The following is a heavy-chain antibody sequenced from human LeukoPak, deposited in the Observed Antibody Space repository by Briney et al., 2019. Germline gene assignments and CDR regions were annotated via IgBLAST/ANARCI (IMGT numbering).Heavy chain of an antibody. Sequence: PSQTLSLTCAVSGGSISSGGYSWSWIRQPPGKGVEWIGYIYHSGSTYYNPSLKSRVTISVDRSKNQFSLKLSSVTAADTAVYYCARVRGYCTNGVCYIYYFDYWGQGTLVTVSS. CDR3: ARVRGYCTNGVCYIYYFDY. CDR1: GGSISSGGYS. J-gene: IGHJ4*02. CDR2: IYHSGST. D-gene: IGHD2-8*01. V-gene: IGHV4-30-2*01.